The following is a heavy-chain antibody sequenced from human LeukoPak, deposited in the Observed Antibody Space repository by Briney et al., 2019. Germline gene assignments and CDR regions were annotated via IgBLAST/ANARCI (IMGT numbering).Heavy chain of an antibody. CDR1: GGSISSYY. D-gene: IGHD6-19*01. CDR3: ARDGNIAVGLYAFDI. Sequence: PSETLSLTCTVSGGSISSYYWSWIRQPPGKGLEWIGYIYHSGSTNYNPSLKSRVTISVDTSKNQFSLKLSSVTAADTAAYYCARDGNIAVGLYAFDIWGQGTMVTVSS. J-gene: IGHJ3*02. V-gene: IGHV4-59*01. CDR2: IYHSGST.